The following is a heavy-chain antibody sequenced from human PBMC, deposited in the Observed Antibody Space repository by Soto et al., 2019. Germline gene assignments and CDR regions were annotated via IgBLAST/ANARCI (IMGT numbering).Heavy chain of an antibody. V-gene: IGHV1-8*01. Sequence: GASVKVSCKASGYTFTSYDINWVRQATGQGLEWMGWMNPNSGNTGYAQKFQGRVTMTRNTSISTAYMELSSLRSEDTAVYYCARATLTTLYYDFWSGYLRKRYNWFDPWGQGTLVTVSS. CDR1: GYTFTSYD. D-gene: IGHD3-3*01. J-gene: IGHJ5*02. CDR2: MNPNSGNT. CDR3: ARATLTTLYYDFWSGYLRKRYNWFDP.